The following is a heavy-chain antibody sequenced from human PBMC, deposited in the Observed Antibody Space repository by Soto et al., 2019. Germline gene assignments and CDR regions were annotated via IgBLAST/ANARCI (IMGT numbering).Heavy chain of an antibody. V-gene: IGHV3-66*01. CDR2: IYSDGRT. D-gene: IGHD6-19*01. CDR3: ARDLSSGWYPDAFDI. J-gene: IGHJ3*02. Sequence: PGGSLRLSCAAPGGPVSGNYMNWVRQAPGKGLEWVSVIYSDGRTYYADSVKGRFTISRDNSRNTLYLQMNSLRVEDTAVYYCARDLSSGWYPDAFDIWGQGTMVTVSS. CDR1: GGPVSGNY.